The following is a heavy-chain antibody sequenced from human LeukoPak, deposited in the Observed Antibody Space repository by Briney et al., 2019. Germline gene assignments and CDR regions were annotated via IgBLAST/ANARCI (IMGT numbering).Heavy chain of an antibody. V-gene: IGHV1-8*03. CDR1: GYTFISYD. Sequence: ASVKVSCKASGYTFISYDINWVRQATGQGLEWMGWMNPNSGNTGYAQKFQGRVTITRNTSISTAYMELSSLRSEDTAVYYCARGLPSSWYFGYYYYYYMDVWGKGTTVTVSS. D-gene: IGHD6-13*01. CDR3: ARGLPSSWYFGYYYYYYMDV. CDR2: MNPNSGNT. J-gene: IGHJ6*03.